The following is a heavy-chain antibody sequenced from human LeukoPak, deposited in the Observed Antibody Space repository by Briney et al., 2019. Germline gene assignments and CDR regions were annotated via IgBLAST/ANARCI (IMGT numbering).Heavy chain of an antibody. V-gene: IGHV3-7*01. J-gene: IGHJ4*02. D-gene: IGHD2-15*01. CDR1: GFTFSDYY. Sequence: GGSLRLSCAASGFTFSDYYMSWIRQAPGKGLEWVANIKPDGSEKYFVDPVKGRFTISRDNAKNSLYLQMNSLRAEDTAVYYCARDRRLYCSGGNCYSSFDYWGQGTLVTVSS. CDR3: ARDRRLYCSGGNCYSSFDY. CDR2: IKPDGSEK.